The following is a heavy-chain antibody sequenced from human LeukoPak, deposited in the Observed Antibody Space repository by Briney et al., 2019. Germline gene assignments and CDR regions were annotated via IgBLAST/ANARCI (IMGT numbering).Heavy chain of an antibody. CDR1: GYTFTSYD. D-gene: IGHD4-11*01. J-gene: IGHJ4*02. CDR2: MNPNSGNT. V-gene: IGHV1-8*03. CDR3: ARDDVTTNPLEFDY. Sequence: ASVKVSCKASGYTFTSYDINWVRQATGQGLEWMGWMNPNSGNTGYAQKFQGRVTITRNTSISTAYMELSSLRSEDTAVYYCARDDVTTNPLEFDYWGQGTLVTVSS.